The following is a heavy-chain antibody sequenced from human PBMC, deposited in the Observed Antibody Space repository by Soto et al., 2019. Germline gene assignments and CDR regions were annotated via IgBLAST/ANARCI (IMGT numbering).Heavy chain of an antibody. CDR2: RSHSGGT. V-gene: IGHV4-34*01. CDR1: GGSVSSGSYY. CDR3: ARVERGTATTVVDAFDI. D-gene: IGHD1-1*01. Sequence: QVQLQQWGAGLLKPSETLSLTCAVYGGSVSSGSYYWSWIRQLPGKGLEWMGERSHSGGTHFNPSLKSRVPISVDTSKNHFALKMSFVTAADTALYYCARVERGTATTVVDAFDIWGPGTMVTVSS. J-gene: IGHJ3*02.